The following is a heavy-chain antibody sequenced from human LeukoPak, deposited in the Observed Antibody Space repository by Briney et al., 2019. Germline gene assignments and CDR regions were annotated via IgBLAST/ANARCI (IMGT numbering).Heavy chain of an antibody. D-gene: IGHD1-26*01. V-gene: IGHV1-24*01. CDR2: FYPEDGEI. CDR1: EYTLNELS. Sequence: ASVKVSCKVSEYTLNELSMHLVRQAPGKGLEWLGGFYPEDGEIVYAQKFQGRVTMSEDTSTDTAYMELGSLRSDDTAVYYCAADRGDYSGSYWPAFDIWGQGKMVTVSS. J-gene: IGHJ3*02. CDR3: AADRGDYSGSYWPAFDI.